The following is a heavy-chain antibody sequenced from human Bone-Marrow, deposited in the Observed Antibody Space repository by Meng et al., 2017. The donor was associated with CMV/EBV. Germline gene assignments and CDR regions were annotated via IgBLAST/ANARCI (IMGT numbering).Heavy chain of an antibody. D-gene: IGHD3-16*01. CDR2: ISYDGSNK. CDR1: GFTFSSYA. V-gene: IGHV3-30*04. Sequence: GESLKISCAASGFTFSSYAMHWVRQAPGKGLEWVAVISYDGSNKYYADSVKGRFTISRDNSKNTLYLQMNSLRAEDTAVYYCAREHGGIFTFAYGGQGTLVTVSS. CDR3: AREHGGIFTFAY. J-gene: IGHJ4*02.